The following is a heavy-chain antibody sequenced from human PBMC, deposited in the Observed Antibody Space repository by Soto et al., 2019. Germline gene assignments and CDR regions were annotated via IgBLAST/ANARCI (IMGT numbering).Heavy chain of an antibody. CDR2: IYYSGST. V-gene: IGHV4-39*07. CDR1: GRSIRSIIYY. J-gene: IGHJ4*02. Sequence: SVTLSLTCTVTGRSIRSIIYYWGWIRQPPGKGLEWIGSIYYSGSTNYNPSLQSRVTISVDTSKNQFSLKLSSVTAADTAVYYCARAVLPATAPFDYWGQGTLVT. D-gene: IGHD2-2*01. CDR3: ARAVLPATAPFDY.